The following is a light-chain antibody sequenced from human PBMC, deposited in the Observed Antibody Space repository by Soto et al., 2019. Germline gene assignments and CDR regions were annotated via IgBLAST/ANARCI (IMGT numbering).Light chain of an antibody. CDR3: SSYTSGSTLVV. CDR1: SSDVGAYNY. V-gene: IGLV2-14*01. Sequence: QSALTQPASVSGSPGQSITISCTGSSSDVGAYNYVSWYQQHPGKAPRLMIYEVANRPSGVSKRFSGSKSGNTASLTISGLRAEDEADYYCSSYTSGSTLVVFGGGTKLTVL. J-gene: IGLJ2*01. CDR2: EVA.